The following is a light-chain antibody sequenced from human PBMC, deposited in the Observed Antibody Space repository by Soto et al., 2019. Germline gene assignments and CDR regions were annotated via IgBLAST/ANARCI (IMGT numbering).Light chain of an antibody. CDR2: DVS. CDR3: SSYTSRSLYV. Sequence: QSVLTQPASVSGSPGQSITISCTGTSSDVGGSNYVPWYQQLPGKAPKLMIYDVSDRPSGVSNRFSGSKSGNTASLTISGLQAEDEADYYCSSYTSRSLYVFGTGTKVTVL. V-gene: IGLV2-14*01. J-gene: IGLJ1*01. CDR1: SSDVGGSNY.